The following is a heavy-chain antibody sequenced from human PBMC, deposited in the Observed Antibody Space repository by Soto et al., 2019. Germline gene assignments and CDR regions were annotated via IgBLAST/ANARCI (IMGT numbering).Heavy chain of an antibody. CDR2: INPYNGNT. J-gene: IGHJ4*02. CDR1: GYTFTGYY. CDR3: ARGCIAVTTHLCY. V-gene: IGHV1-18*04. D-gene: IGHD4-17*01. Sequence: ASVKVSCKASGYTFTGYYMHWVRQAPGQGLEWMGWINPYNGNTKFAQKLQDRVTMTTATSTSTAYMELASLRSDDTAVYYCARGCIAVTTHLCYWGQGTLVTVSS.